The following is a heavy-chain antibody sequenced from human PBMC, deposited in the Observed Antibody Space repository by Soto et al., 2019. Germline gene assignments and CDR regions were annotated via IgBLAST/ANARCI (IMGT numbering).Heavy chain of an antibody. CDR2: IFSNDEK. Sequence: SGPTMVNPTAALTLTCTVSGFSLSNARMGVSWIGQPPGKALEWLAHIFSNDEKTYSTSLKSRITISKDTSKSQVVLTMTNMDPVDTATXYCARTPRDDYSNYYFDYWGQGTRVTVS. D-gene: IGHD4-4*01. V-gene: IGHV2-26*01. CDR3: ARTPRDDYSNYYFDY. J-gene: IGHJ4*02. CDR1: GFSLSNARMG.